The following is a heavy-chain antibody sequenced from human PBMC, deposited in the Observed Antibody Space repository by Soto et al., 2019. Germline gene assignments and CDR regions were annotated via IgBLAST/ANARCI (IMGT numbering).Heavy chain of an antibody. CDR2: IYYSGST. CDR1: GGSISSSSYY. V-gene: IGHV4-39*01. Sequence: SETLSLTCTVSGGSISSSSYYCGWIRQPPGRGLEWIGSIYYSGSTYYNPSLKSRVTISVDTSKNQFSLKLSSVTAADTAVYYCARNGDYGYSGGYYYYYGMDVWGQGTTVTVSS. CDR3: ARNGDYGYSGGYYYYYGMDV. J-gene: IGHJ6*02. D-gene: IGHD4-17*01.